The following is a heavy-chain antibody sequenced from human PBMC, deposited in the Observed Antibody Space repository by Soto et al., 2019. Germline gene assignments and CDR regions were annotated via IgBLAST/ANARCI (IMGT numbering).Heavy chain of an antibody. CDR1: GFTFSSFG. CDR2: IWYDGSKK. D-gene: IGHD3-22*01. J-gene: IGHJ4*02. CDR3: AREADFASSGYVLDY. Sequence: QPGGSLRLSCAASGFTFSSFGMHWVRQAPGKGLEWVSLIWYDGSKKSYGDSVKGRFTISRDNSRNTVYLQMNSLRADDTAVYYCAREADFASSGYVLDYWGQGTLVTVSS. V-gene: IGHV3-33*01.